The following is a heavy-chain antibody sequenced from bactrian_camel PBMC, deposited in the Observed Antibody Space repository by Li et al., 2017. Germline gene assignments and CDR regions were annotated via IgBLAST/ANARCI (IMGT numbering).Heavy chain of an antibody. CDR1: GLTFDVSD. V-gene: IGHV3S55*01. CDR2: IEGDGYT. J-gene: IGHJ6*01. Sequence: HVQLVESGGGSVQAGGSLRLSCAVSGLTFDVSDMAWYRQAPGKEREGVAVIEGDGYTRYADSVKGRFTISRDNAKNTLYLQMNSLKPEDTAMYVCAARGCWDSWSFGYWGQGTQVTVS. CDR3: AARGCWDSWSFGY. D-gene: IGHD6*01.